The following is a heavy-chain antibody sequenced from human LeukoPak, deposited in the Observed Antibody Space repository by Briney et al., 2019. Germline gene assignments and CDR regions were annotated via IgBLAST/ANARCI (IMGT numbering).Heavy chain of an antibody. CDR3: ANGDTAMVPFDY. D-gene: IGHD5-18*01. J-gene: IGHJ4*02. CDR2: ISGSGGST. Sequence: VGSLRLSCAASGFTFSRDAMSGAPQAPGKGLEWVSAISGSGGSTYYADSVKGRFTISRDNSKNTLYLQMNSLRAEDTAVYYCANGDTAMVPFDYWGQGTLVTVSS. CDR1: GFTFSRDA. V-gene: IGHV3-23*01.